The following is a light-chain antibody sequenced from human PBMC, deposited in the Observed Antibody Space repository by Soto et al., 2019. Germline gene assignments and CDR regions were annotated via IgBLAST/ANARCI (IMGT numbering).Light chain of an antibody. CDR2: EVV. V-gene: IGLV2-14*01. Sequence: QSALTQPASVSGSPGQSITISCTGTSSDVGGYKYVSWYQQHPGKAPKLMIYEVVNRPSGVSNRFSGSKSGNTASLTISGLQAEDEADYYCSSYTRSTTWVFGGGTKLTVL. CDR1: SSDVGGYKY. CDR3: SSYTRSTTWV. J-gene: IGLJ2*01.